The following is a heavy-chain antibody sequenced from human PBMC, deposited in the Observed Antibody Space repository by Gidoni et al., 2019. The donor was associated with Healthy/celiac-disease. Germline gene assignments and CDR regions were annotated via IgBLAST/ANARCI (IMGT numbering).Heavy chain of an antibody. Sequence: NWVRQAPGKGLEWVSSISSSSSYIYYADSVKGRFTISRDNAKNSLYLQMNSLRAEDTAVYYCARAKGYCSGGSCYKLVFYFDYWGQGTLVTVSS. V-gene: IGHV3-21*01. CDR2: ISSSSSYI. D-gene: IGHD2-15*01. CDR3: ARAKGYCSGGSCYKLVFYFDY. J-gene: IGHJ4*02.